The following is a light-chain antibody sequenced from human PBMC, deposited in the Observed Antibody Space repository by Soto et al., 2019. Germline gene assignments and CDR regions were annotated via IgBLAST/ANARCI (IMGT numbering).Light chain of an antibody. V-gene: IGKV3-20*01. Sequence: EIVLTPSPDTLSLSPVDLATLSCRASRRLGTKFLAWYQQKAGQAPRLLIYGASSRATGIPERFSGSGSGTDFTLTISRLAPEDFAMYYCQQYGSYPITFGQGTRLEIK. CDR2: GAS. CDR1: RRLGTKF. J-gene: IGKJ5*01. CDR3: QQYGSYPIT.